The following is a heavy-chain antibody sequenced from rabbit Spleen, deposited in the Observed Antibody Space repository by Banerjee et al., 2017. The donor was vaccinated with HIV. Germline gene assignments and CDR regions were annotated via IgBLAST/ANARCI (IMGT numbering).Heavy chain of an antibody. CDR2: IAGSGSGFT. Sequence: QSLEESGGGLVQPEESLALTCKASGFDLSSSDYICWVRQAPGKGLEWISCIAGSGSGFTYSATWAKGRFTISKTSSTTVTLQMTSLTVADTATYFCARDTGSSFSSYGMDLWGQGTLVTVS. D-gene: IGHD8-1*01. J-gene: IGHJ6*01. CDR3: ARDTGSSFSSYGMDL. V-gene: IGHV1S40*01. CDR1: GFDLSSSDY.